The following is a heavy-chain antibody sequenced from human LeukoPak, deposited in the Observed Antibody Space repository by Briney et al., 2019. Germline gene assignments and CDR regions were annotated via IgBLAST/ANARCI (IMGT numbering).Heavy chain of an antibody. D-gene: IGHD4-17*01. J-gene: IGHJ5*02. CDR3: ASSIDGDYGGWFDP. Sequence: SETLSLTCTVSGGSISSYYWSWILQPPGKGLEWIGYIYYSGSTNYNPSLKSRVTISVDTSKNQFSLKLSSVTAADTAVYYCASSIDGDYGGWFDPWGQGTLVTVSS. V-gene: IGHV4-59*01. CDR2: IYYSGST. CDR1: GGSISSYY.